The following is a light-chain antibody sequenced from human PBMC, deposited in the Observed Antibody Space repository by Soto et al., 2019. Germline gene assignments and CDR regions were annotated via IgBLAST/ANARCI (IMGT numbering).Light chain of an antibody. V-gene: IGKV3-20*01. CDR3: QQYGSSGT. CDR2: GTS. J-gene: IGKJ1*01. Sequence: EIVLTQSPATLSVSPGERATLSCGASQSVSSNLAWYQQKPGQAPRLLIFGTSSRATGIPDRFIGGGSGTDFTLTISRLEPEDFAVYYCQQYGSSGTFGQGTKVDIK. CDR1: QSVSSN.